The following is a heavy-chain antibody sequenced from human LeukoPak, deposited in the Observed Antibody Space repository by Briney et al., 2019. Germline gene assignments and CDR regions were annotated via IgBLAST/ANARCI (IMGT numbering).Heavy chain of an antibody. J-gene: IGHJ6*02. CDR2: INPIFGSA. D-gene: IGHD2-2*01. CDR1: GGTFSSYA. Sequence: GASVKVSCKASGGTFSSYAISWVRQARGQGLELMGGINPIFGSANYAQKFQGRVPITADESTSTAYMELSSLRSEDTAVYYCARDHPDIVVVPAAMPVSYYYYGMDVWGQGTTVTVSS. CDR3: ARDHPDIVVVPAAMPVSYYYYGMDV. V-gene: IGHV1-69*13.